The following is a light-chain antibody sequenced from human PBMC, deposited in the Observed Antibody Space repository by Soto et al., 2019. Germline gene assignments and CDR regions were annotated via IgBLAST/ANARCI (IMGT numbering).Light chain of an antibody. V-gene: IGLV7-43*01. CDR2: STN. CDR1: TGAVTSRYY. J-gene: IGLJ2*01. Sequence: QAVVTQETSLTVSPGGTVTLTCATSTGAVTSRYYPNWFQQKPGQAPRALIYSTNNKYSWTPARFSGSLLGGKAALTLSGVQPEDEADYYCLLYYGGQLGVFGGGTQLTVL. CDR3: LLYYGGQLGV.